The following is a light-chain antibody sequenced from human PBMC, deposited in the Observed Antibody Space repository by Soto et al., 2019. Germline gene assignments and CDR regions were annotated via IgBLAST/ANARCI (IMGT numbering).Light chain of an antibody. CDR2: AAS. V-gene: IGKV1-12*01. CDR1: QDISSY. J-gene: IGKJ4*01. Sequence: DIQMTQSPSSVSASVGDRVTITCRASQDISSYLAWYQHTPGKAPNLLIYAASILQSGVPSRFSGSGSGTDFTLTISNLPPEDFATYYCQQADSFPLTLGGGTKVEIK. CDR3: QQADSFPLT.